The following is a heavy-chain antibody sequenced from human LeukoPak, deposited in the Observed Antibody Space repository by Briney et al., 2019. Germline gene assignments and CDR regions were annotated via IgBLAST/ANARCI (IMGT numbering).Heavy chain of an antibody. D-gene: IGHD1-26*01. J-gene: IGHJ3*02. CDR2: ISSNSGTL. Sequence: GSLRLSCASSGFTFSAYHMNWVRQAPGKGLEWISFISSNSGTLYYADSVKGRFTISRDNAANSLYLQMNNLRDEDTAVYYCAREVGTPQAFDIWGQGTMVTVSS. CDR3: AREVGTPQAFDI. CDR1: GFTFSAYH. V-gene: IGHV3-48*02.